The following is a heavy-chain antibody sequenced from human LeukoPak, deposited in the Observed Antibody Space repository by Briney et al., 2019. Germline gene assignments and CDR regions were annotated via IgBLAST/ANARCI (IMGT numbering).Heavy chain of an antibody. J-gene: IGHJ6*03. CDR3: ARDGYYSGSGSYPPDYMDV. V-gene: IGHV3-7*01. D-gene: IGHD3-10*01. CDR1: GLTFSIHW. Sequence: GGSLRLSCAASGLTFSIHWMNWVRQAPGKGLECVANINQDGSDKYYVDSVKGRFTISRDNAKTSLYLQMNVLRAEDTALYYCARDGYYSGSGSYPPDYMDVWGKGTTVTISS. CDR2: INQDGSDK.